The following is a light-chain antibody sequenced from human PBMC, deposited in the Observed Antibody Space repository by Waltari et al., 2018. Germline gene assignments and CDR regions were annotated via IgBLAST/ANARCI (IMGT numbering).Light chain of an antibody. J-gene: IGLJ3*02. V-gene: IGLV3-21*02. CDR1: NIGSKS. Sequence: SYVLTQPPSVSVAPGQTASITCGGNNIGSKSVHWYQQKPGQAPVLVVYDDRGRPSGVPERYSGSKSGNTATLSISGVEAGDEADYFCRVWDSSSDHWVFGGGTKLTAL. CDR2: DDR. CDR3: RVWDSSSDHWV.